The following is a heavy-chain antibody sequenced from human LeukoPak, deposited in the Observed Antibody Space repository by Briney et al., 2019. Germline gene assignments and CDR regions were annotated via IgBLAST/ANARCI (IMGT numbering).Heavy chain of an antibody. CDR3: ARSVASAGYAY. D-gene: IGHD6-13*01. V-gene: IGHV3-21*01. Sequence: GGSQRLSCAASGFTFISYTMHWVRQAPGTGLEWVSSISSSSNYIYYADSVKGRFTISRDNAKNSLYLQMNSLGAEDTAVYYCARSVASAGYAYWGQGTLVTVSS. CDR1: GFTFISYT. J-gene: IGHJ4*02. CDR2: ISSSSNYI.